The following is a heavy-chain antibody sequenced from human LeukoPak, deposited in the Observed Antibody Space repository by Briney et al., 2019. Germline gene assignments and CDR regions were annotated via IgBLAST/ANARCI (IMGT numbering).Heavy chain of an antibody. CDR2: ISYDGSNK. CDR3: ARVLRVATIYYYYYMDV. J-gene: IGHJ6*03. D-gene: IGHD5-12*01. CDR1: GFTFSSYA. Sequence: GGSLRLSCAASGFTFSSYAMHWVRQAPGKGLEWVAVISYDGSNKYYADSVKGRFTISRDNSKNTLYLQMNSLRAEDTAVYYCARVLRVATIYYYYYMDVWGKGTTVTISS. V-gene: IGHV3-30*04.